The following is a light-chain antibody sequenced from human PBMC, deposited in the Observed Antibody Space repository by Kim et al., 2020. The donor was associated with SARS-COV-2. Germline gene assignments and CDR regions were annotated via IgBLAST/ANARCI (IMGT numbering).Light chain of an antibody. Sequence: ASLRDRVTNPWPTTQSLSSPLNWDQPKPGRAPKLLISAASTLQGGVPSRFSGSGSETDFTLTISSLQPEDFATYFCQQSYITPFTFGPGTKVDIK. V-gene: IGKV1-39*01. CDR1: QSLSSP. J-gene: IGKJ3*01. CDR3: QQSYITPFT. CDR2: AAS.